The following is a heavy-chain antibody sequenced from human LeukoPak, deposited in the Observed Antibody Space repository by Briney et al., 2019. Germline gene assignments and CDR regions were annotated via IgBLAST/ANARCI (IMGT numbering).Heavy chain of an antibody. CDR2: ISFDGSNA. J-gene: IGHJ3*02. CDR1: GLTFNNYA. Sequence: PGGSLRLSCAASGLTFNNYAMHWVRQAPGKGLEWVAVISFDGSNAYYADSVKGRFTISRDNSKNTLYLQMNSLRAEDTAVYYCARDRAYYYDSSGYHDAFDIWGQGTMVTVSS. D-gene: IGHD3-22*01. CDR3: ARDRAYYYDSSGYHDAFDI. V-gene: IGHV3-30*14.